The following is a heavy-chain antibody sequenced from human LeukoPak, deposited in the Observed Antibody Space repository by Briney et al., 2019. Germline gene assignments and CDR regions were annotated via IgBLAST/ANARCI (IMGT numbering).Heavy chain of an antibody. CDR2: IYPGDSDT. Sequence: GEPLKISYNGSGYSFTSYWIGWVRQMPGKGLEWMGIIYPGDSDTRYSPSFQGQVTISADKSISTAYLQWSSLKASDTAMYYCASSIEYGGNSGPFDYWGQGTLVTVSS. V-gene: IGHV5-51*01. CDR1: GYSFTSYW. J-gene: IGHJ4*02. CDR3: ASSIEYGGNSGPFDY. D-gene: IGHD4-23*01.